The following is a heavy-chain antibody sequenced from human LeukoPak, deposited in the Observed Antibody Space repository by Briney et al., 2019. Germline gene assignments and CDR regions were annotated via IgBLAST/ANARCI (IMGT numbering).Heavy chain of an antibody. CDR2: IGNSGRDT. CDR3: AKVGPPYSRGWSIELDY. Sequence: GGSLRLSCATSGFTFSTYAMSSVRQAPGKGLEWVSAIGNSGRDTYYADSVKGRFTISKANSKNTLFLQMNRLRAEDTAVYYCAKVGPPYSRGWSIELDYWGQGTLVTVSS. D-gene: IGHD6-19*01. V-gene: IGHV3-23*01. J-gene: IGHJ4*02. CDR1: GFTFSTYA.